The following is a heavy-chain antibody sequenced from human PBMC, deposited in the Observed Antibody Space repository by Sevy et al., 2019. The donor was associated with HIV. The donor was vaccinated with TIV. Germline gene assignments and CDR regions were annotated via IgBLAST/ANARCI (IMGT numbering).Heavy chain of an antibody. CDR1: GFTFSSYS. CDR3: ARDQVRLRTTVTFDY. D-gene: IGHD4-17*01. CDR2: ISSSSSTI. Sequence: GGSLRLSCAASGFTFSSYSMNWVRQAPGKGLEWVSYISSSSSTIYYADSVKGRFTISRDNAKNSLYLQMNSLRAEDTAVYYCARDQVRLRTTVTFDYWGQGTLVTVSS. J-gene: IGHJ4*02. V-gene: IGHV3-48*01.